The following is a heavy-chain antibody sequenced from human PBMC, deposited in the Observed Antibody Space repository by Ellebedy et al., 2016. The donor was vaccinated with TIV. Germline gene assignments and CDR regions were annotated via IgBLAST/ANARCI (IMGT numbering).Heavy chain of an antibody. V-gene: IGHV4-39*01. D-gene: IGHD3-9*01. CDR3: ARQNKYYDILTGYSYGMDV. J-gene: IGHJ6*02. CDR2: IYYSGST. CDR1: GGSISSSSYY. Sequence: GSLRLSXTVSGGSISSSSYYWGWIRQPPGKGLEWIGSIYYSGSTYYNPSLKSRVTISVDTSKNQFSLKLSSVTAADTAVYYCARQNKYYDILTGYSYGMDVWGQGTTVTVSS.